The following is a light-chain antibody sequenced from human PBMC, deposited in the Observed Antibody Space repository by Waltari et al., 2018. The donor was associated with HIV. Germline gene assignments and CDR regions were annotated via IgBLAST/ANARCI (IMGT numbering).Light chain of an antibody. CDR1: ALPQQC. Sequence: SYELTQPPSVSVSPGQTATITCSGDALPQQCASWYQQKAGQAPLMVIYKDNKMPSGIPDRFSGSMSGATVMLIISGVLPEDEAVYYCESADDSGDHWVFGGGTKLSVL. CDR2: KDN. V-gene: IGLV3-25*03. J-gene: IGLJ3*02. CDR3: ESADDSGDHWV.